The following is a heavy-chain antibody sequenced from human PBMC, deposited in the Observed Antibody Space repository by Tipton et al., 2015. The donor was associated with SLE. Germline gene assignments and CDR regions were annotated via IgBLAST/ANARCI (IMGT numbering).Heavy chain of an antibody. CDR3: ARVRAYAGAFDI. CDR2: IYTSGST. D-gene: IGHD2-8*01. CDR1: GGSISSYY. V-gene: IGHV4-4*09. Sequence: TLSLTCTVSGGSISSYYWSWIRQPPGKGLEWIGYIYTSGSTNYNPSLKSRVTISVDTSKNQFSLKLSSVTAADTAVYYCARVRAYAGAFDIWGQGTMVTVSS. J-gene: IGHJ3*02.